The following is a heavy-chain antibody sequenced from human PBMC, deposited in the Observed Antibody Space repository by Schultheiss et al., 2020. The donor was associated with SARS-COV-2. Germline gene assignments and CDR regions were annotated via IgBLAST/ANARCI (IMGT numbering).Heavy chain of an antibody. J-gene: IGHJ4*02. Sequence: VKVSCKASGYTFTYRYLHWVRQAPGQGLEWMGWINPNSGGTNYAQKFQGRVTMTRDTSISTAYMELSRLRSDDTAVYYCARDLLRLEPRDYWGQGTLVTVSS. D-gene: IGHD1-14*01. CDR1: GYTFTYRY. CDR2: INPNSGGT. V-gene: IGHV1-2*02. CDR3: ARDLLRLEPRDY.